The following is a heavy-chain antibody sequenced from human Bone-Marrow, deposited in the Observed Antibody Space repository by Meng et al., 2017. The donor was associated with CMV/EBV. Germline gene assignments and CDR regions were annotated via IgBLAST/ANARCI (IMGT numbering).Heavy chain of an antibody. CDR3: ARGEAGTHFDN. J-gene: IGHJ4*02. CDR1: GFTFSADG. D-gene: IGHD6-13*01. Sequence: GGSLRLSCAASGFTFSADGMHWVRQPPGKGLQWVAFIRYDGSHQYYEDSVKGRFTISRDNSRNTLYLQMNSLRTDDTAVYYCARGEAGTHFDNWGQGTLVTVSS. CDR2: IRYDGSHQ. V-gene: IGHV3-30*02.